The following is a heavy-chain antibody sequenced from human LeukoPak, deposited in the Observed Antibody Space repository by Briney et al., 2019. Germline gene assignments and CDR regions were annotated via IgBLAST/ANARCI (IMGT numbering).Heavy chain of an antibody. CDR2: IRSKAYGGTT. V-gene: IGHV3-49*03. CDR1: GFTFGDYA. D-gene: IGHD2-21*02. Sequence: GGSLRLSCTASGFTFGDYARSWFRQAPGKGLEWVGFIRSKAYGGTTEYAASVKGRFTISRDDSKSIAYLQMNSLKTEDTAVYYCTRDGPLAYSGGDCYSPYYYYMDVWGKGTTVTVSS. CDR3: TRDGPLAYSGGDCYSPYYYYMDV. J-gene: IGHJ6*03.